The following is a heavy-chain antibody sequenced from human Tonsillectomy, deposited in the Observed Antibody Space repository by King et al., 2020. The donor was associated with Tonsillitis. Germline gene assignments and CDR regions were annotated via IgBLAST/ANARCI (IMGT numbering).Heavy chain of an antibody. Sequence: ITLKESGPTLVKPTQTLTLTCTFSGFSLSTSGVGVGWIRQPPGKALEWLALIYWNDDKRYSPSLKSRITITKDTSKNQGGLTMTNMEPVDTATYYCAHRQITYYYGSGSYHYWGQGTLVTVSS. CDR2: IYWNDDK. V-gene: IGHV2-5*01. CDR3: AHRQITYYYGSGSYHY. J-gene: IGHJ4*02. D-gene: IGHD3-10*01. CDR1: GFSLSTSGVG.